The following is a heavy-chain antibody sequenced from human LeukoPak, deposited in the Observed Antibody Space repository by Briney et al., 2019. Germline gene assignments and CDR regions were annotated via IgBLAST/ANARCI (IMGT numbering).Heavy chain of an antibody. J-gene: IGHJ4*02. CDR3: ATYYYDSSGYYEATYFDY. V-gene: IGHV3-7*01. CDR1: GFTFSSYA. D-gene: IGHD3-22*01. CDR2: IKQDGSEK. Sequence: GGSLRLSCSASGFTFSSYAMSWVRQAPERGLEWVANIKQDGSEKYYVDSVKGRFTISRDNAKNSLYLQMNSLRAEDTAVYYCATYYYDSSGYYEATYFDYWGQGTLVTVSS.